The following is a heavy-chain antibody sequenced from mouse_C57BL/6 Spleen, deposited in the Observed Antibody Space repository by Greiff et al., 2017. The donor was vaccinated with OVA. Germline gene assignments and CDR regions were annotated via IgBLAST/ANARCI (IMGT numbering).Heavy chain of an antibody. CDR1: GYTFTSYW. D-gene: IGHD4-1*01. CDR3: ARGELTGRYFDV. CDR2: INPSNGGT. Sequence: QVQLKQPGPELVKPGASVKLSCKASGYTFTSYWMHWVKQRPGQGLEWIGNINPSNGGTNYNEKFKSKATLTVDKSSSTAYMQLSSLTSEDSAVYYCARGELTGRYFDVWGTGTTVTVSS. V-gene: IGHV1-53*01. J-gene: IGHJ1*03.